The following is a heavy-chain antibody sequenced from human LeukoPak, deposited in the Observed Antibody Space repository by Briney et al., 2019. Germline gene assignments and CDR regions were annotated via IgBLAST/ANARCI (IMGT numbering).Heavy chain of an antibody. V-gene: IGHV4-59*01. CDR3: ARSRPVLHYGMDV. CDR1: GGSISSYY. D-gene: IGHD2/OR15-2a*01. J-gene: IGHJ6*02. Sequence: SETLSLTCTVSGGSISSYYWSWIRQPPGKGLEWIGYIYYSGSTNYNPSLKSRVTISVDTSKNQFSLKLSSATAADTAVYYCARSRPVLHYGMDVWGQGTTVTVSS. CDR2: IYYSGST.